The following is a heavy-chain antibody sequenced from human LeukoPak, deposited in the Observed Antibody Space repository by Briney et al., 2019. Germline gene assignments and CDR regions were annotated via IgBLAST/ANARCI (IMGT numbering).Heavy chain of an antibody. Sequence: SETLSLTCTVSGGSISSYYWSWIRQPPGKGLEWIGYIYDSGNTNYNPSLKSRVTISIDTSKDQFSLKLSSVTAADTAVYYCARCAARGITVADIWGQGRTVTVSS. J-gene: IGHJ3*02. V-gene: IGHV4-59*01. CDR2: IYDSGNT. D-gene: IGHD1-14*01. CDR1: GGSISSYY. CDR3: ARCAARGITVADI.